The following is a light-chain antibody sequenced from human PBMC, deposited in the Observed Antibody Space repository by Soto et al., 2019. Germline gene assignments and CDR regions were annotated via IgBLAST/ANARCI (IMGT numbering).Light chain of an antibody. CDR3: SSYTSSSTWV. CDR1: SSDVGGYNY. Sequence: QSALTQPASVSGSPGQSITISCTGTSSDVGGYNYVSWYQQHPGKVPKLMIFEVTNRPPGVSNRFSGSKSGNTASLTISGLQTEDEADYYCSSYTSSSTWVFGGGTKLTVL. CDR2: EVT. J-gene: IGLJ3*02. V-gene: IGLV2-14*01.